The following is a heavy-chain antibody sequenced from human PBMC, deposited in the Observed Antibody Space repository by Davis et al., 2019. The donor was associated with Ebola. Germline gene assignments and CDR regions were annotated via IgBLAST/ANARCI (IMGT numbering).Heavy chain of an antibody. D-gene: IGHD6-19*01. V-gene: IGHV3-30*01. CDR3: ARAGGSAWTLTDY. Sequence: DSVKGRFPISRDNSTITPYLQMNSLKPEDTAVYYCARAGGSAWTLTDYWGQGPLVTVSS. J-gene: IGHJ4*02.